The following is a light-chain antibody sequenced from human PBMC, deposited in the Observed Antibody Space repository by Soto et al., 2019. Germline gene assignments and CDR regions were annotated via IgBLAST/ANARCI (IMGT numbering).Light chain of an antibody. V-gene: IGKV3-15*01. J-gene: IGKJ5*01. Sequence: EIVMTQSPSTLSVSPGESATLSCRASQTISSNVAWYQQKPGQAPRLLVYGASTRATGIPARFRGSGSGTEFTLTISSLKSEDFVLYYCQHYNNWPITFGQGTQLDIK. CDR3: QHYNNWPIT. CDR2: GAS. CDR1: QTISSN.